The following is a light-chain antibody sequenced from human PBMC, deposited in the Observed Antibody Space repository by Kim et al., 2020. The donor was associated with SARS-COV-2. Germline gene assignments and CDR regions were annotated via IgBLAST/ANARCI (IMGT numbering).Light chain of an antibody. J-gene: IGKJ4*01. V-gene: IGKV1-27*01. CDR1: QDISNF. Sequence: GDRVTITCRASQDISNFLAWYQQRPGKVPKLLIYATSTLQSGVPSRFSGSGSGTDFTLTITSLQPEDAATYYCQKYNNVPLTFGGGTKVDIK. CDR3: QKYNNVPLT. CDR2: ATS.